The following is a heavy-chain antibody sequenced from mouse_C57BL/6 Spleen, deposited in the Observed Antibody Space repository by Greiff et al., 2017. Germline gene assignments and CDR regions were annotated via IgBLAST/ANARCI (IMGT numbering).Heavy chain of an antibody. D-gene: IGHD1-1*01. Sequence: EVQLVESGEGLVKPGGSLKLSCAASGFTFSSYAMSWVRQTPEKRLEWVAYISSGGDYIYYADTVKGRFTISRDNARNTLYLQMSMLKSEDTAMYYCTRDLGSSYYAMDYWGQGTSVTVSS. CDR3: TRDLGSSYYAMDY. CDR2: ISSGGDYI. CDR1: GFTFSSYA. J-gene: IGHJ4*01. V-gene: IGHV5-9-1*02.